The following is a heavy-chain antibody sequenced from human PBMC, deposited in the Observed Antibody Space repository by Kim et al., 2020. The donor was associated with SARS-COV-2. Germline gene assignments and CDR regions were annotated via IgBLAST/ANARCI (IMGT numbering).Heavy chain of an antibody. J-gene: IGHJ4*02. D-gene: IGHD1-20*01. CDR2: IYYSGST. CDR3: ARHIINSAGLDY. CDR1: GGSISSSSYY. Sequence: SETLSLTCTVSGGSISSSSYYWGWIRQPPGKGLEWIGSIYYSGSTYYNPSLKSRVTISVDTSKNQFSLKLSSVTATDTAVYYCARHIINSAGLDYWGQGTLVTVSS. V-gene: IGHV4-39*01.